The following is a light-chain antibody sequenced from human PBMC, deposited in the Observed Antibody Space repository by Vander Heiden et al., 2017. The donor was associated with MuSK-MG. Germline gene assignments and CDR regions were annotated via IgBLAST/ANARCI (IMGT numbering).Light chain of an antibody. CDR3: SSFTSTTTVV. CDR1: ISYVGGYNY. CDR2: DVT. J-gene: IGLJ2*01. Sequence: QSALTQPASVSGSPGQSITISCTGTISYVGGYNYVSWYQQHPGKAPKLIIYDVTNRPSGVTDRFSGSKSGNTASLSISGLQGEDEADYYCSSFTSTTTVVFGGGTKLTVL. V-gene: IGLV2-14*03.